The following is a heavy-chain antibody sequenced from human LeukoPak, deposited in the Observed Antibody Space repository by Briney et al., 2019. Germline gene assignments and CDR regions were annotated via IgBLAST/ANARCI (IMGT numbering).Heavy chain of an antibody. J-gene: IGHJ6*02. D-gene: IGHD2-2*01. V-gene: IGHV3-48*01. Sequence: GGSLRLSCAASGFTFSSYSMNWVRQAPGKGLEWVSYISSSSSTIYYADSVNGRFTISRDNAKNSLYLQMNSLRAEDTAVYYCARDIVVVPAAPNYYYGMDVWGQGTTVTVSS. CDR2: ISSSSSTI. CDR3: ARDIVVVPAAPNYYYGMDV. CDR1: GFTFSSYS.